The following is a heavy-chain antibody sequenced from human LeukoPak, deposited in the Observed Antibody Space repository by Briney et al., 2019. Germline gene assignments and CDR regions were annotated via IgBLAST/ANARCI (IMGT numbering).Heavy chain of an antibody. D-gene: IGHD5-12*01. CDR1: GGSISSYY. Sequence: SETLSLTCTVSGGSISSYYWSWIRQPPGKGLEWIGYIYYSGSTNYNPSLKSRVTISVDTSKHQFSLKLSSVTAADTAVYYCARLGMVATGGADYWGQGTLVTVSA. CDR2: IYYSGST. J-gene: IGHJ4*02. V-gene: IGHV4-59*01. CDR3: ARLGMVATGGADY.